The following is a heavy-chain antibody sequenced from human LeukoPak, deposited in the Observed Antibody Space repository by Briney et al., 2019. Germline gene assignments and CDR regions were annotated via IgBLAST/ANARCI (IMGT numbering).Heavy chain of an antibody. D-gene: IGHD3-22*01. J-gene: IGHJ4*02. Sequence: GGSLRLSCVASGFTFRNFAMSWVRQAPGEGLEWVSAISAADGDNTYYADSVKGRFTISRDNSENTLHLQMSSLRAEDTAVYYWANLKAHYYNDSSVYCNNGGQEPLVPVPS. V-gene: IGHV3-23*01. CDR1: GFTFRNFA. CDR3: ANLKAHYYNDSSVYCNN. CDR2: ISAADGDNT.